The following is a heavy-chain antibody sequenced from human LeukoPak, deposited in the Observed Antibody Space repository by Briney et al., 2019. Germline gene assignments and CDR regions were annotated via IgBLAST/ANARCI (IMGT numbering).Heavy chain of an antibody. CDR3: ARVGVGVTTAWFDP. CDR1: GGTFSSYA. D-gene: IGHD1-26*01. J-gene: IGHJ5*02. Sequence: SVKVSCKASGGTFSSYAISWVRQAPGQGLEWMGGIIPIFGTANYAQKFQGRVTITTDESTSTAYMELSSLRSEDTAVYYCARVGVGVTTAWFDPWGQGTLVTVSS. CDR2: IIPIFGTA. V-gene: IGHV1-69*05.